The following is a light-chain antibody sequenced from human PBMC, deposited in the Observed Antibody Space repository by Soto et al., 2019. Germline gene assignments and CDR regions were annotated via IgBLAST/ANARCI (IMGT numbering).Light chain of an antibody. CDR1: SSNIGSYT. CDR2: KNN. Sequence: QSALTQPPSASGTPGQRVTISCSGSSSNIGSYTVNWYQLRPGTAPKLLIYKNNHRPLGVPDRFSGSKSGTSASLAISGLQSEDEDDYYCAACDDRLNGGIFSGGQKLTAL. J-gene: IGLJ2*01. CDR3: AACDDRLNGGI. V-gene: IGLV1-44*01.